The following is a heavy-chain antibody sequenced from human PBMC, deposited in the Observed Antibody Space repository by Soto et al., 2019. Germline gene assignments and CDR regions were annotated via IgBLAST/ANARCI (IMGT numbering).Heavy chain of an antibody. V-gene: IGHV3-23*01. D-gene: IGHD3-16*01. Sequence: GGSLRLSCAGSGFTFNRNAMSWVRQAPGKGLEWVSGITGNSAFTYYADSVKGRFIISRDNSKNTLYLQINTLRVEDTAVYYCAKNRDYDYDAFDVWGQGTVVTVSS. CDR1: GFTFNRNA. J-gene: IGHJ3*01. CDR3: AKNRDYDYDAFDV. CDR2: ITGNSAFT.